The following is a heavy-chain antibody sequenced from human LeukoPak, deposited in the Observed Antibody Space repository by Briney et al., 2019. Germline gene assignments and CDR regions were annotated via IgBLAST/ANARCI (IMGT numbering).Heavy chain of an antibody. J-gene: IGHJ3*02. Sequence: GESLKISCKGSGYSFTSYWIGWVRQMPGKGLEWMGIIYPGDSDTRYSPSFQGQVTISADKSISTAYLQWSSLKASDTAMYYCARTSYDFWSGYPAFDIWGQGTMVTVSS. V-gene: IGHV5-51*01. CDR2: IYPGDSDT. D-gene: IGHD3-3*01. CDR1: GYSFTSYW. CDR3: ARTSYDFWSGYPAFDI.